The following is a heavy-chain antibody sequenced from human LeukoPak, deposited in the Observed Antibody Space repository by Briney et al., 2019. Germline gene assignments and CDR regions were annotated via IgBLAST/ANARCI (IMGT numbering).Heavy chain of an antibody. CDR2: ISGSGGST. J-gene: IGHJ4*02. Sequence: GGSLRLSCAASGFTFSNAWMSWVRQAPGKGLEWVSAISGSGGSTYYADSVKGRFTISRDNSKNTLYLQMNSLRAEDTAVYYCARKEWSLGMLDYWGQGTLVTVSS. D-gene: IGHD7-27*01. CDR3: ARKEWSLGMLDY. V-gene: IGHV3-23*01. CDR1: GFTFSNAW.